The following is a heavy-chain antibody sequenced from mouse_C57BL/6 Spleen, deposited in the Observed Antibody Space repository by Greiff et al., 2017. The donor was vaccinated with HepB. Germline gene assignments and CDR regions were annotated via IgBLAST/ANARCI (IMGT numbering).Heavy chain of an antibody. J-gene: IGHJ4*01. CDR1: GFTFSDYY. CDR3: ARGGAYYSNYDAMDY. CDR2: INYDGSST. D-gene: IGHD2-5*01. V-gene: IGHV5-16*01. Sequence: EVQVVESEGGLVQPGSSMKLSCTASGFTFSDYYMAWVRQVPEKGLEWVANINYDGSSTYYLDSLKSRFIISRDNAKNILYLQMSSLKSEDTATYYCARGGAYYSNYDAMDYWGQGTSVTVSS.